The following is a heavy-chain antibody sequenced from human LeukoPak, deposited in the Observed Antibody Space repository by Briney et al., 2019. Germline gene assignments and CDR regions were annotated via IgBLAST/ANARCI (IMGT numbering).Heavy chain of an antibody. CDR1: GDSVSSNSAA. Sequence: SQTLSLTCAISGDSVSSNSAAWNWIRQSPSRGLEWLGRTYYRSKWYNDYAVSVKSRITINPDTSKNQFSLQLNSVTPEDTAVYYWARAGGGVYGVNSLGAFDIWGQGTMVTVSS. J-gene: IGHJ3*02. D-gene: IGHD4-23*01. CDR2: TYYRSKWYN. V-gene: IGHV6-1*01. CDR3: ARAGGGVYGVNSLGAFDI.